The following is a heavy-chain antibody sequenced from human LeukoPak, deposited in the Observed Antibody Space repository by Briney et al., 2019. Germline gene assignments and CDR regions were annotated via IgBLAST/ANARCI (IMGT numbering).Heavy chain of an antibody. Sequence: ASVKVSCKASGYTFTGYYMHWVRQAPGQGLEWMGWINPNSGGTNYAQKFQGRVTMTRDTSISTAYMELSRLRSDDTAVYYCARVGPYGSGSYYTPHYGMDVWGQGTTVTVSS. CDR1: GYTFTGYY. D-gene: IGHD3-10*01. J-gene: IGHJ6*02. V-gene: IGHV1-2*02. CDR3: ARVGPYGSGSYYTPHYGMDV. CDR2: INPNSGGT.